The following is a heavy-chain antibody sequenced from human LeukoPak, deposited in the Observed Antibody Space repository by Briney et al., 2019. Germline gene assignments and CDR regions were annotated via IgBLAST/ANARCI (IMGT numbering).Heavy chain of an antibody. CDR1: GVSISSSNSY. Sequence: SETLSLTCTVSGVSISSSNSYWGWIRQPPGMGLEWIGSIYYSGNTYYNASLKSQVSISIDTSKNQFSLRLTSVTAADTAVYYCARQTGSGLFILPGGQGTLVTVSS. CDR2: IYYSGNT. CDR3: ARQTGSGLFILP. J-gene: IGHJ4*02. V-gene: IGHV4-39*01. D-gene: IGHD3/OR15-3a*01.